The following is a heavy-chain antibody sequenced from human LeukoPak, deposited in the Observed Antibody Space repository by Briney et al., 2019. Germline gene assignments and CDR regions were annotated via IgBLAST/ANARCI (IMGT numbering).Heavy chain of an antibody. J-gene: IGHJ4*02. V-gene: IGHV1-24*01. CDR1: GYTLTELS. CDR2: FDPEDGET. CDR3: ATGFRYNSTSFDY. D-gene: IGHD6-13*01. Sequence: ASVTVSCKVSGYTLTELSMHWVRQAPGKGLEWMGGFDPEDGETIYAQKFQGRVTMTEDTSTDTAYMELSSLRSEDTAVYYCATGFRYNSTSFDYWGQGTLVTVSS.